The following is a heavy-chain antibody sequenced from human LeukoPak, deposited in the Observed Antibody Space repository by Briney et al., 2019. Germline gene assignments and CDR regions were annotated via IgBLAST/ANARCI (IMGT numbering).Heavy chain of an antibody. J-gene: IGHJ5*02. V-gene: IGHV3-7*01. CDR3: ARDVGYDFWSGYNNWFDP. D-gene: IGHD3-3*01. CDR2: IKRDGSEK. CDR1: GFTFSSYW. Sequence: GGSLRLSCAASGFTFSSYWMSWVRQAPGKGLEWVANIKRDGSEKYYVDSVKGRFTISRDNAKNSLYLQMNSLRAEDTAVYYCARDVGYDFWSGYNNWFDPWGQGTLVTVSS.